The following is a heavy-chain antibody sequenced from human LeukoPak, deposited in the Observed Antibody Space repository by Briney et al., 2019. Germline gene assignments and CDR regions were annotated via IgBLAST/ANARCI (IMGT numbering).Heavy chain of an antibody. CDR1: GFTFSSYA. V-gene: IGHV4-34*08. CDR3: VLAAPSLDFDY. Sequence: GSLRLSCAASGFTFSSYAMSWIRQPPGKGLEWIGEINHSGSTNYNPSLKSRVTISVDTSKNQLSLKLSSVTAADTAVYYCVLAAPSLDFDYWGQGTLVTVSS. J-gene: IGHJ4*02. D-gene: IGHD6-6*01. CDR2: INHSGST.